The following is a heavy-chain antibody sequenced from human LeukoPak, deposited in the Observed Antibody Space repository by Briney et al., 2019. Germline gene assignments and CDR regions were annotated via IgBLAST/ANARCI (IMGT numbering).Heavy chain of an antibody. CDR1: GGSISSSSYY. J-gene: IGHJ5*02. Sequence: SETLSLTCTVSGGSISSSSYYWGWIRQPPGKGLEWIGSIYYSGSTYYNPSLKSRVTISVDTSKNQFSLKLSSVTAADTAVYYCVRAAELDYDFWSGYYSRPFDPWGQGTLVTVSS. CDR3: VRAAELDYDFWSGYYSRPFDP. D-gene: IGHD3-3*01. V-gene: IGHV4-39*07. CDR2: IYYSGST.